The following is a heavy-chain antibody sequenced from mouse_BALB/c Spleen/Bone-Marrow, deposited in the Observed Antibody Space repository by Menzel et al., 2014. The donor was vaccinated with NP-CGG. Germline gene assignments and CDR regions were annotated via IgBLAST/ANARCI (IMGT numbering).Heavy chain of an antibody. J-gene: IGHJ4*01. CDR3: VRSYDSYAMAF. CDR1: GFTFSSFG. D-gene: IGHD2-10*02. Sequence: EVMMVESGGGLAQPGGSRKLSCAASGFTFSSFGMHWVRQAPEKGLEWVAYISSGSSTIYYADTVKGRFTISRDNHKNTLFLQMTSLRSEDTAMYYCVRSYDSYAMAFWGQGTSVTVSS. CDR2: ISSGSSTI. V-gene: IGHV5-17*02.